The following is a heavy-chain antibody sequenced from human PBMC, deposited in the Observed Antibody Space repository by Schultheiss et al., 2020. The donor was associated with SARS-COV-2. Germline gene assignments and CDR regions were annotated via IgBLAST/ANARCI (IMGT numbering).Heavy chain of an antibody. CDR2: ISWNSGST. CDR3: VKGVEMALYNWFDP. V-gene: IGHV3-9*01. Sequence: GGSLRLSCAASGFTFDDYAMHWVRQAPGKGLEWVSGISWNSGSTYYADSVKGRFTISRDNSKNTLYLQMNSLRAEDTAVYYCVKGVEMALYNWFDPWGQGTLVTVSS. J-gene: IGHJ5*02. CDR1: GFTFDDYA. D-gene: IGHD5-24*01.